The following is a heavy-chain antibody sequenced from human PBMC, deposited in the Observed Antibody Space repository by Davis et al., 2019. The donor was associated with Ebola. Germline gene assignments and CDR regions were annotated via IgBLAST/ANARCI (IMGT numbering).Heavy chain of an antibody. V-gene: IGHV3-7*01. Sequence: PGGSLRLSCAASGFTFSSYWMSWVRQAPGKGLEWVANIKQDGSEKYYVDSVKGRFTISRDNAKNSLYLQMNSLRAEETAVYYCARDDKTYYYDSSSYNYGIAMGIDYWGQGTLVTVSS. D-gene: IGHD3-22*01. CDR3: ARDDKTYYYDSSSYNYGIAMGIDY. J-gene: IGHJ4*02. CDR2: IKQDGSEK. CDR1: GFTFSSYW.